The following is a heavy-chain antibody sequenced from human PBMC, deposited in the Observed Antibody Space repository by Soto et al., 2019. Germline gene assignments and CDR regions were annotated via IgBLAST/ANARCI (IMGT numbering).Heavy chain of an antibody. V-gene: IGHV3-53*04. J-gene: IGHJ4*02. Sequence: GSLRLCCVVSGFTVSSNYMTWVRQAPGKGLEWVSVLYNGGATHYAASVKGRFTISSHSSQNTLFLQMNSLRTEDTATYYCVRGRYGSEIHWGQGTKVTVSS. CDR2: LYNGGAT. CDR1: GFTVSSNY. CDR3: VRGRYGSEIH. D-gene: IGHD3-10*01.